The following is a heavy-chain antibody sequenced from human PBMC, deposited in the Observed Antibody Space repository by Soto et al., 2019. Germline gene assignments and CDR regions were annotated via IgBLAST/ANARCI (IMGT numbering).Heavy chain of an antibody. CDR2: IYYSGST. CDR1: GGSVSSGSYY. CDR3: ARYYDSSGYSFPFDY. V-gene: IGHV4-61*01. Sequence: SETLSLTCTVSGGSVSSGSYYWSWIRQSPGKGLEWIGYIYYSGSTNYNPSLKSRVTISVDTSKNQFSLKLSSVTAADTAVYYCARYYDSSGYSFPFDYWGQGTLVTVSS. J-gene: IGHJ4*02. D-gene: IGHD3-22*01.